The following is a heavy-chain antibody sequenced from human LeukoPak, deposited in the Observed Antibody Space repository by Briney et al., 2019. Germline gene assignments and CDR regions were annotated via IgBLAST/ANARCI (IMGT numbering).Heavy chain of an antibody. J-gene: IGHJ4*02. CDR2: ISSSSSTI. CDR1: GFTFSSYS. Sequence: PGGSLRLSCAASGFTFSSYSMNWVRQAPGKGLEWLSYISSSSSTIYYADSVKGRFTISRDNVKNSLYLQMNSLRAEDTAVYYCARGDCSGGSCYLSLTTIDYWGQGTLVTVSS. CDR3: ARGDCSGGSCYLSLTTIDY. V-gene: IGHV3-48*01. D-gene: IGHD2-15*01.